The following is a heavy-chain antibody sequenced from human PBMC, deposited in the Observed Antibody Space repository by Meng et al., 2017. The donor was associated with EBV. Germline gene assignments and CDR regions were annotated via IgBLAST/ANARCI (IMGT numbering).Heavy chain of an antibody. Sequence: VESGGGLVLPGWSLTLSCAASGFTFRGSAMHWVRQASGKGLEWVGRIRSKAKSYATAYAASVKGRFTISRDDSKNTAYLQMNSLKTEDTAVYYCTRMSSPLDYWGQGTLVTVSS. J-gene: IGHJ4*02. CDR2: IRSKAKSYAT. CDR3: TRMSSPLDY. D-gene: IGHD2-2*01. V-gene: IGHV3-73*02. CDR1: GFTFRGSA.